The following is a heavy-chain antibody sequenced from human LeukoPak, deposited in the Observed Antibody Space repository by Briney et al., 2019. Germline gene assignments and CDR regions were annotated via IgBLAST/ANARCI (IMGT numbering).Heavy chain of an antibody. J-gene: IGHJ6*02. CDR3: ARWVQRFYYYGSGSPRDYYGMDV. CDR2: IYYSGST. Sequence: SSQTLSLTCTVSGGSISSGDYYWSWIRQPPGKGLEWIGYIYYSGSTYYNPSLKSRVTISVDTSKNQFSLKLSSVTAADTAVYYCARWVQRFYYYGSGSPRDYYGMDVWGQGTTVTVSS. V-gene: IGHV4-30-4*01. CDR1: GGSISSGDYY. D-gene: IGHD3-10*01.